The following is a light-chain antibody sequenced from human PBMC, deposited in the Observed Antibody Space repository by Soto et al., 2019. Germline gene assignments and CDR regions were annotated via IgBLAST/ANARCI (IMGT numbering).Light chain of an antibody. CDR2: SAS. CDR3: QQYNNWPPIT. V-gene: IGKV3-15*01. J-gene: IGKJ4*01. Sequence: EIVMTQYPPTLSVSPGERATLSCRASQRISTNVAWYQHKPGQAPRLLIYSASTRATGIPARFSGSGSGTEFTLTISSLQSEDFAVYYCQQYNNWPPITFGGGTKVEIK. CDR1: QRISTN.